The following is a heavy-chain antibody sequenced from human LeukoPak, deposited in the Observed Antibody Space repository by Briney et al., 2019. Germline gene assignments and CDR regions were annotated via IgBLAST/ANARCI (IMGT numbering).Heavy chain of an antibody. D-gene: IGHD5-12*01. V-gene: IGHV4-39*01. CDR3: ARMYSGYEDY. CDR2: IYYSGST. J-gene: IGHJ4*02. Sequence: SETLSLTRTVSGGSISNNNYYWGWLRQPPGKGLEWIGTIYYSGSTYYNPSLKSRVTVSVDTSKNQFSLKLSSVTAADTTVYYCARMYSGYEDYWGQGTLVTVSS. CDR1: GGSISNNNYY.